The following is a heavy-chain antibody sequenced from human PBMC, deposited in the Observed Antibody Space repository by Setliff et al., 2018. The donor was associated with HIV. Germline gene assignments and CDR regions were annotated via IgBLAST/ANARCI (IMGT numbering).Heavy chain of an antibody. CDR2: IYTSGST. CDR3: ARGLSFYDPGDLAGRQFLPGVLALLSQCDNWFDP. J-gene: IGHJ5*02. CDR1: GGSISSYY. Sequence: SETLSLTCTVSGGSISSYYWSWIRQPPGKGLEWIGYIYTSGSTNYNPSLKSRVTISVDTSKNQFSLKLSSVTAADTAVYHCARGLSFYDPGDLAGRQFLPGVLALLSQCDNWFDPWGQGTLVTVSS. D-gene: IGHD3-10*01. V-gene: IGHV4-4*09.